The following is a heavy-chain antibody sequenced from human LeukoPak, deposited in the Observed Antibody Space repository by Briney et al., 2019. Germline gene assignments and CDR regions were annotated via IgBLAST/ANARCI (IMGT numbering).Heavy chain of an antibody. V-gene: IGHV1-46*02. Sequence: ASVKVSCKASGYTFDVYYTHWVRQAPGQGLEWMGIFNPSGSNTNYAQRFQGRVTLTRDTSTTTVYMDLSGLRPEDTAIYYCARGRTVTNDFDLWGRGTLLTVSS. D-gene: IGHD4-17*01. CDR1: GYTFDVYY. CDR2: FNPSGSNT. J-gene: IGHJ2*01. CDR3: ARGRTVTNDFDL.